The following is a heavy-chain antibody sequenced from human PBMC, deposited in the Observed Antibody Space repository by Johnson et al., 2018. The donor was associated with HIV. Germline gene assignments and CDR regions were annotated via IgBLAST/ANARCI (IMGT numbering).Heavy chain of an antibody. D-gene: IGHD3-10*01. Sequence: VQLVESGGGVVQPGGSLRLSCAASGFTFSNYVMHWVRQAPGKGLEWVSLIWYDGSKKYFADSVKGRFTISRDNFKSTMYLQMNSLRDEDTAVYYCAFTSGSYYGPDAIDIWGQGTMVTVSS. J-gene: IGHJ3*02. CDR2: IWYDGSKK. V-gene: IGHV3-33*01. CDR1: GFTFSNYV. CDR3: AFTSGSYYGPDAIDI.